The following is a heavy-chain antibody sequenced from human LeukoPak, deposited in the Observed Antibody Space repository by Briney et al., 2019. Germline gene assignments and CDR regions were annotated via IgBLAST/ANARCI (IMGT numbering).Heavy chain of an antibody. CDR3: ARARAAAGTWFAYYYYGMDV. J-gene: IGHJ6*02. D-gene: IGHD6-13*01. V-gene: IGHV3-66*01. CDR2: IYSGGST. Sequence: GGSLRLSCAASGFTASSNYMSWVRQAPGKGLEWVSVIYSGGSTYYADSVKGRFTISRDNSKNTLYLQMNSLRAEDTAVYYCARARAAAGTWFAYYYYGMDVWGQGTTVTVSS. CDR1: GFTASSNY.